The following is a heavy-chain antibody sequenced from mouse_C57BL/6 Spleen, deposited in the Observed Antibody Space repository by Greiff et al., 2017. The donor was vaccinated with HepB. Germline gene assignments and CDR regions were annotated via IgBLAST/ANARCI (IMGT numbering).Heavy chain of an antibody. V-gene: IGHV7-3*01. Sequence: VESGGGLVQPGGSLSLSCAASGFTFTDYYMSWVRQPPGKALEWLGFIRNKANGYTTEYSASVKGRFTISRDNSQSILYLQMNALRAEDSATYYCARYMVGAMDYWGQGTSVTVSS. CDR1: GFTFTDYY. CDR3: ARYMVGAMDY. D-gene: IGHD1-1*02. J-gene: IGHJ4*01. CDR2: IRNKANGYTT.